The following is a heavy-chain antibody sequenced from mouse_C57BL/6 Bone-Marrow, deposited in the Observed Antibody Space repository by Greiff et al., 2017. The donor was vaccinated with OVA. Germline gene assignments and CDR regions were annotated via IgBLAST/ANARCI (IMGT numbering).Heavy chain of an antibody. CDR3: ASSGTGFAY. J-gene: IGHJ3*01. CDR1: GYTFTSYW. D-gene: IGHD4-1*01. V-gene: IGHV1-69*01. CDR2: IDPSDSYT. Sequence: QVQLQQPGAELVMPGASVKLSRKASGYTFTSYWMHWVKQRPGQGLEWIGEIDPSDSYTNYNQKFKGKSTLTVDKSSSTAYMQLSSLTSEDSAVYYCASSGTGFAYWGQGTLVTVSA.